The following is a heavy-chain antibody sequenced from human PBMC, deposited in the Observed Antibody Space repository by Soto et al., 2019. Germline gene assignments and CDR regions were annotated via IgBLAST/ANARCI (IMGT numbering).Heavy chain of an antibody. CDR2: ISYDGNVK. D-gene: IGHD3-10*01. Sequence: GGSLRLSCAASGFSFSNHGMQWVRQAPGKGLEWVAVISYDGNVKYYTDSVKGRFTISRDNSKSTLFLQMDSLRPEDAAVYYCAKDLKVSGGFHGSLNYYYGMDVWGQGTTVTVS. V-gene: IGHV3-30*18. J-gene: IGHJ6*02. CDR3: AKDLKVSGGFHGSLNYYYGMDV. CDR1: GFSFSNHG.